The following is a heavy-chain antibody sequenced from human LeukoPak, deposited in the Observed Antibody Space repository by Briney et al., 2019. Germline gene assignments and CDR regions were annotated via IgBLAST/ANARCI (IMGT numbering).Heavy chain of an antibody. CDR1: GFTFSSYG. J-gene: IGHJ6*02. V-gene: IGHV3-30*18. D-gene: IGHD3-16*01. CDR3: VNSPPILYYYYGMDV. CDR2: ISYDGSNK. Sequence: GGSLRLSCAASGFTFSSYGMHWVRQAPGKGLEWVAVISYDGSNKYYADSVKGRFTISRDNSKNTLYLQMNSLRAEDTAVYYCVNSPPILYYYYGMDVWGQGTTVTVSS.